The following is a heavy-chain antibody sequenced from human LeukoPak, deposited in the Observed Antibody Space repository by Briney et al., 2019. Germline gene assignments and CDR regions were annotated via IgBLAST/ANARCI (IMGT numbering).Heavy chain of an antibody. J-gene: IGHJ4*02. CDR1: GDSISSNSYY. CDR2: IYYSGST. V-gene: IGHV4-30-4*08. Sequence: PSETLSLTCTVSGDSISSNSYYWGWIRQPPGKGLEWIGYIYYSGSTYYNPSLKSRVTISVDTSKNQFSLKLSSVTAADTAVYYCARDRDLGAAVDYWGQGTLVTVSS. D-gene: IGHD1-26*01. CDR3: ARDRDLGAAVDY.